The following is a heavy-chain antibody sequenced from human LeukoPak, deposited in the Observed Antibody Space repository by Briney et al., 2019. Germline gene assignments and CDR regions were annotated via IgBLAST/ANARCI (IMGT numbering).Heavy chain of an antibody. V-gene: IGHV3-23*01. Sequence: GGSLRLSCAASGFTFSSYAMSWVRQAPGKGLEWVSAISGSGSSTYYADSVKGRFTISRDNSKNTLYLQMNSLRAEDTAVYYCAKVSGGGLYYDGMDVWGQGTTVTVSS. CDR2: ISGSGSST. J-gene: IGHJ6*02. D-gene: IGHD1-14*01. CDR1: GFTFSSYA. CDR3: AKVSGGGLYYDGMDV.